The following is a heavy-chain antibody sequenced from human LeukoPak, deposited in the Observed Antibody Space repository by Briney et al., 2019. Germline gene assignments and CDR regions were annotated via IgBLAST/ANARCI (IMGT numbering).Heavy chain of an antibody. J-gene: IGHJ3*02. CDR1: GYTFTSYG. V-gene: IGHV1-18*01. CDR3: ARDRRYYDSSGYDDAFDI. D-gene: IGHD3-22*01. Sequence: GASVKVSCKASGYTFTSYGISWVRQAPGQGLEWMGWISAYNGNTNYAQKLQGRVTMTTDTSTSTAYMELRSLRSEDTAVYYCARDRRYYDSSGYDDAFDIWGQGTMVTVSS. CDR2: ISAYNGNT.